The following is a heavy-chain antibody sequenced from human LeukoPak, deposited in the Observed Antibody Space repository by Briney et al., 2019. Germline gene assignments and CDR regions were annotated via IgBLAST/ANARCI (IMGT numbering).Heavy chain of an antibody. CDR3: TTELLYYYDSSGSDY. V-gene: IGHV3-15*01. Sequence: PGGSLRLSCAASGFTFSNAWMSWVRQAPGKVLEWVGRIKSKTDGGTTDYAAPVKGRFTISRDDSKNTLYLQMNSLKTEDTAVYYCTTELLYYYDSSGSDYWGQGTLVTVSS. J-gene: IGHJ4*02. CDR2: IKSKTDGGTT. CDR1: GFTFSNAW. D-gene: IGHD3-22*01.